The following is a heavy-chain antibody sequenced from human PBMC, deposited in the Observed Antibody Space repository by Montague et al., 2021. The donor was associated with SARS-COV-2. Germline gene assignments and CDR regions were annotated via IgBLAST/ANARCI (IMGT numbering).Heavy chain of an antibody. V-gene: IGHV4-61*02. CDR3: ARDIEVAGLFDY. J-gene: IGHJ4*02. CDR1: GGSISSGSYY. D-gene: IGHD6-19*01. CDR2: ISISGST. Sequence: TLSLTCTVSGGSISSGSYYWSWIRQPAGKGLEWIGRISISGSTNYNPSLKSRVTISVDTSKNQFSLKLSSVTAADTAGYYCARDIEVAGLFDYWGQGTLVTGSS.